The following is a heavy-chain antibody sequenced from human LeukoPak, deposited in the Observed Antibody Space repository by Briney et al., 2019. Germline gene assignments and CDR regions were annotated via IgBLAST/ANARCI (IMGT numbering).Heavy chain of an antibody. CDR1: GFTFSDYS. Sequence: GGSLRLSCAASGFTFSDYSMNWARQAPGKGLEWISYIGIDSGNTNYADSVKGRFTISGDKAKNSLYLQMNSLRVEDTAVYYCAGDYKYAFDNWGQGTLVTVSS. J-gene: IGHJ4*02. CDR3: AGDYKYAFDN. D-gene: IGHD5-24*01. CDR2: IGIDSGNT. V-gene: IGHV3-48*01.